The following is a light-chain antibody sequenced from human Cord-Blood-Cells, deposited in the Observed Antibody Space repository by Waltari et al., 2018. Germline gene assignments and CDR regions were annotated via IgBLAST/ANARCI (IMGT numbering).Light chain of an antibody. CDR2: KAS. CDR1: QSISSW. V-gene: IGKV1-5*03. CDR3: QQYNSYAFT. J-gene: IGKJ4*01. Sequence: DIQMTQSPSTLSASVGDRVTITCRASQSISSWFAWYQQKPGKAPKLQIYKASSLESGVPSSVIGSGSGTEFTLTISSLQPDDFATYYCQQYNSYAFTFGGGTKVEIK.